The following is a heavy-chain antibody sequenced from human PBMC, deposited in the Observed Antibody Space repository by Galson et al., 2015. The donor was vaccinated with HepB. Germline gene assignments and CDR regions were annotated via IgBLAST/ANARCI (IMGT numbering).Heavy chain of an antibody. CDR3: AKGSDYYGSETYHNGALYSDH. Sequence: SLRLSCAGSGFGFGHYAMSWARQAPGKGLEWLSAISGAGGSTYYANSVRGRFTIARDNSKNTLYLQMNGLRAEDTAVYYCAKGSDYYGSETYHNGALYSDHWGQGTLVTVSS. CDR2: ISGAGGST. D-gene: IGHD3-10*01. CDR1: GFGFGHYA. J-gene: IGHJ4*02. V-gene: IGHV3-23*01.